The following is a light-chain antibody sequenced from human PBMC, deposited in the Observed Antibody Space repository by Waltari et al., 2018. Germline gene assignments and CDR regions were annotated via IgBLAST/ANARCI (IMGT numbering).Light chain of an antibody. CDR3: ASNAGRNIPYV. CDR1: SSDVGGHDY. Sequence: QSALTQPPSASGSRGQSVTISCTGTSSDVGGHDYVSWYQQHPGKAPKLMIYAVSKRPSGVPCRFSGSKSGNTASLTVSGLQAEDEADYYCASNAGRNIPYVFGTGTTVTVL. CDR2: AVS. V-gene: IGLV2-8*01. J-gene: IGLJ1*01.